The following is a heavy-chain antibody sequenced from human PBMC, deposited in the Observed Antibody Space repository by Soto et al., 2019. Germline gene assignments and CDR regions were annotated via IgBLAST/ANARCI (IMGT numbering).Heavy chain of an antibody. J-gene: IGHJ4*02. CDR1: GYTLTELS. Sequence: ASVKVSCKVSGYTLTELSMHWVRQAPGKGLEWMGGFDPEDGETIYAQKFQGRVTMTEDTSTDTAYMELSSLRSEDTAVYYCATVSMYCYDSTLSTYFDYWGQGTLVTVSS. CDR2: FDPEDGET. D-gene: IGHD3-22*01. V-gene: IGHV1-24*01. CDR3: ATVSMYCYDSTLSTYFDY.